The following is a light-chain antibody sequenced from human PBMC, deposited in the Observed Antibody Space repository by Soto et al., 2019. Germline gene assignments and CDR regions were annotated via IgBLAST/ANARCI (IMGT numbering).Light chain of an antibody. Sequence: QSVLTQPASVSGSPGQSITISCTVTSSDVGGYNYVSWYQQHPGKAPRFVIYDVTNRPSGVSNRFSGSKSGNTASLTISGLQADDEADYYCSSYTTSNTRQVVFGTGTKVTVL. J-gene: IGLJ1*01. V-gene: IGLV2-14*01. CDR2: DVT. CDR3: SSYTTSNTRQVV. CDR1: SSDVGGYNY.